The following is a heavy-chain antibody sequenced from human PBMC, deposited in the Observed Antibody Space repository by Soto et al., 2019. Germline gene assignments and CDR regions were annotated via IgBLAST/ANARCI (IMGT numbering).Heavy chain of an antibody. CDR3: ARDLGGWPDY. V-gene: IGHV1-8*01. D-gene: IGHD2-15*01. Sequence: GASVKVSCKASGYTFISYDINWVRQATGQGLEWMGWMNPNNGNTDYAQKFQGRVTITADKSTSTAYMELSSLRSEDTAVYYCARDLGGWPDYWGQGTLVTVSS. CDR1: GYTFISYD. J-gene: IGHJ4*02. CDR2: MNPNNGNT.